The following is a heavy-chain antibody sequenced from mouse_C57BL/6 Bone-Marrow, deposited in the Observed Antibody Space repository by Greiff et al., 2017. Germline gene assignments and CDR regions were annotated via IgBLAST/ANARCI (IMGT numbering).Heavy chain of an antibody. CDR1: GYTFTSYW. J-gene: IGHJ3*01. D-gene: IGHD1-1*01. Sequence: VQLQQPGAELVKPGASVKLSCKASGYTFTSYWMQWVKQRPGQGLEWIGEIDPSDSYTNYNQKFNGKATLTVDTSSSTAYMQLSSLTSEDSAVYYCAREGVLLRPFAYWGQGTLVTVSA. CDR3: AREGVLLRPFAY. CDR2: IDPSDSYT. V-gene: IGHV1-50*01.